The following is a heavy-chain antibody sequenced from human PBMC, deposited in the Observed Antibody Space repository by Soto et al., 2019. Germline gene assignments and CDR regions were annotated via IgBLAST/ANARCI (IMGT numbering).Heavy chain of an antibody. CDR3: ARGRIVATVSQYFQH. J-gene: IGHJ1*01. CDR1: GAAFSGYY. Sequence: QVQLQQWGGGLLKPSDTLSLTCAVNGAAFSGYYWSWIRQSPEKGLEWIGEISYSGATNYNPSLKKRGTISVDTAKNQFFLDLAFVRAADTAIYYCARGRIVATVSQYFQHWDPGTLVTVSS. D-gene: IGHD5-12*01. V-gene: IGHV4-34*01. CDR2: ISYSGAT.